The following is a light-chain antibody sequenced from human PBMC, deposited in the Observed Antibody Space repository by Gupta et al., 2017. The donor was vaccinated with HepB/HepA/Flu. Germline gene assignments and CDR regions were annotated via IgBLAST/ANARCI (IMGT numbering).Light chain of an antibody. Sequence: EIVLTQSPGTLSLSPGERGTLSCRASHTVSNNCLAWYQQRPGQSPRLLIYGASSRATGVPDRFSGSGSGTDFTLNISTLEPEDFAVYYCQQDSHSPWTFGQGTKVDIK. CDR1: HTVSNNC. CDR2: GAS. CDR3: QQDSHSPWT. V-gene: IGKV3-20*01. J-gene: IGKJ1*01.